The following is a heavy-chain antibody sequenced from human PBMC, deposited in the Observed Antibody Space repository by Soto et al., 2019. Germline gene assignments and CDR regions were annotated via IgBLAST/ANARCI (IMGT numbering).Heavy chain of an antibody. V-gene: IGHV3-23*01. CDR3: AKEGNILTGYYSFWFDP. J-gene: IGHJ5*02. CDR1: GFTFSSYA. Sequence: PGGSLRLSCAASGFTFSSYAMSWVRQAPGKGLEWVSAISGSGGSTYYADSVKGRFTISRDNSKNTLYLQMNSLRAEDTAVYYCAKEGNILTGYYSFWFDPWGQGTLVTVSS. CDR2: ISGSGGST. D-gene: IGHD3-9*01.